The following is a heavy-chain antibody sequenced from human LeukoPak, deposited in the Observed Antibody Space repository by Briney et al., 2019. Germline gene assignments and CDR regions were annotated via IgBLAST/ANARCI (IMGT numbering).Heavy chain of an antibody. CDR2: MNPNSGNT. CDR3: AREGDYSDFDY. J-gene: IGHJ4*02. Sequence: GASVKVSCKASGYTFTSYDINWVRQATGQGLEWMGWMNPNSGNTGYAQKFQGRVTMTRDTSISTAYMELSRLRSDDTAVYYCAREGDYSDFDYWGQGTLVTVSS. CDR1: GYTFTSYD. V-gene: IGHV1-8*01. D-gene: IGHD4-11*01.